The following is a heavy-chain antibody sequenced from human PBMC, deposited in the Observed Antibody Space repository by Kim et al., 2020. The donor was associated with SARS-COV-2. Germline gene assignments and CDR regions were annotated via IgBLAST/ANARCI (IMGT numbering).Heavy chain of an antibody. Sequence: SVKVSCKASGGTFSSYAISWVRQAPGQGLEWMGGIIPIFGTANYAQKFQGRVTITADESTSTAYMELSSLRSEDTAVYYCAREGVRAAAGNYYYGMDVWGQGTTVTVSS. D-gene: IGHD6-13*01. CDR3: AREGVRAAAGNYYYGMDV. CDR1: GGTFSSYA. J-gene: IGHJ6*02. V-gene: IGHV1-69*13. CDR2: IIPIFGTA.